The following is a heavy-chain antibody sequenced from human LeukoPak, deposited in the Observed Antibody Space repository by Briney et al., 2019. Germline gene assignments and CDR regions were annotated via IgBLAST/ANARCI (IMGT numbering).Heavy chain of an antibody. D-gene: IGHD5-12*01. CDR1: GGSISSYY. V-gene: IGHV4-59*08. J-gene: IGHJ6*02. CDR2: IYYSGST. CDR3: ARLGYSGYDYHYYGMDV. Sequence: PSETLSLTCTVSGGSISSYYWSWIRQPPGKGLEWIGYIYYSGSTNYNPSLKSRVTISVDTSKNQFSLKLSSVTAADTAVYYCARLGYSGYDYHYYGMDVWGQGTTVTVSS.